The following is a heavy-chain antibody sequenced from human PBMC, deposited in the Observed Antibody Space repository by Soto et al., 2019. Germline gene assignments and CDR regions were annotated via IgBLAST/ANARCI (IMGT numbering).Heavy chain of an antibody. CDR3: ARDLGSITIFNYGMDV. Sequence: SETLSLTCAVSGGSISSSNWWSWVRQPPGKGLEWIGEIYHSGSTNYNPSLKSRVTISVDKSKNQFSLKLSSVTAADTAVYYCARDLGSITIFNYGMDVWGQGTTVTVSS. CDR1: GGSISSSNW. CDR2: IYHSGST. D-gene: IGHD3-3*01. J-gene: IGHJ6*02. V-gene: IGHV4-4*02.